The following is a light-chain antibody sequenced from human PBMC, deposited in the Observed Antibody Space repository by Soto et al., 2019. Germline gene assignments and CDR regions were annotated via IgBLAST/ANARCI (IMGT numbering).Light chain of an antibody. Sequence: DIQMTQSPSSLSASVGDRVTITCRASQGISNYLAWYQQKPGKVPKLLIYAASTLQSGVPSRLSGSGAGTDVTLTISSLHPEDVATYSCQKYNSAPFTFGPGTNVDI. CDR3: QKYNSAPFT. V-gene: IGKV1-27*01. J-gene: IGKJ3*01. CDR2: AAS. CDR1: QGISNY.